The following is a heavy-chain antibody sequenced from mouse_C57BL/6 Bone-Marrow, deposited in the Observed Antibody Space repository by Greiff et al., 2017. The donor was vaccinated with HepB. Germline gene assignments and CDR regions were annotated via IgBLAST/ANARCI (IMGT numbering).Heavy chain of an antibody. CDR1: GYAFSSSW. CDR3: ARRDGNYGFAY. Sequence: QAQLKQSGPELVKPGASVKISCKASGYAFSSSWMNWVKQRPGKGLEWIGRIYPGDGDTNYNGKFKGKATLTADKSSSTAYMQLSSLTSEDSAVYFCARRDGNYGFAYWGQGTLVTVSA. D-gene: IGHD2-1*01. V-gene: IGHV1-82*01. J-gene: IGHJ3*01. CDR2: IYPGDGDT.